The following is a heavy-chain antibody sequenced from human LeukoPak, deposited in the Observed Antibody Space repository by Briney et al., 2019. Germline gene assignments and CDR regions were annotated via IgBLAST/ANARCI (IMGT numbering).Heavy chain of an antibody. D-gene: IGHD2-2*02. CDR2: TSYSGST. CDR3: ARGGIIVVPATLRGAFDS. CDR1: NGSISSSY. J-gene: IGHJ4*02. V-gene: IGHV4-59*01. Sequence: SETLSLTCTVSNGSISSSYWSWIRQPPGKGLEWIGYTSYSGSTHYNPSLKSRDTISVDMSKNQSSLKLSSVTAADTALYYCARGGIIVVPATLRGAFDSWGQGTLVTVSS.